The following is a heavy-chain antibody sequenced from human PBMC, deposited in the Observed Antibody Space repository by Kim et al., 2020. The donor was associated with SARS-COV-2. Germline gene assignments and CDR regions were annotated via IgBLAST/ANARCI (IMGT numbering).Heavy chain of an antibody. CDR1: GFTFTSYA. D-gene: IGHD4-17*01. CDR2: ISDSGDST. J-gene: IGHJ4*02. Sequence: GGSLRLSCAASGFTFTSYAMSWVRQAPGKGLEWVSTISDSGDSTNYADSVKGRFTISRDNSKNTLSLQMNSLRVEDTAIYYCAKERVTTGWGQGALVTVTS. CDR3: AKERVTTG. V-gene: IGHV3-23*01.